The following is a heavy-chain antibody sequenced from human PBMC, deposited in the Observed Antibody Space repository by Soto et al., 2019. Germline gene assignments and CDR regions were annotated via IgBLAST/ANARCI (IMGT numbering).Heavy chain of an antibody. CDR2: ISGSGGST. Sequence: EVQLLESGGGLVQPGGSLRLSCAASGFTFSSYAMSWVRQAPGKGLGWVSAISGSGGSTYYADSVKGRFTISRDNSKNTLYLQMNSLRAEDTAVYYCAKGLGGVVPAAKRAFDIWGQGTMVTVSS. J-gene: IGHJ3*02. CDR3: AKGLGGVVPAAKRAFDI. CDR1: GFTFSSYA. V-gene: IGHV3-23*01. D-gene: IGHD2-2*01.